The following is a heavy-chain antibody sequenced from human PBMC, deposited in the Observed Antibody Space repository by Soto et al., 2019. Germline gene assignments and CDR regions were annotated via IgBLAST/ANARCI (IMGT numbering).Heavy chain of an antibody. Sequence: QVQLVESGGGVVQSGRSLRLSCAASGFSFSSYGMHWVRQAPGKGLEWVAVIWYDGSNKYYADYVKGRFTISRDNSKNTLYLLMNSRRAEDTAVYYCARDGSGDRHAFDIWGQGTMVTVSS. CDR2: IWYDGSNK. V-gene: IGHV3-33*01. J-gene: IGHJ3*02. CDR1: GFSFSSYG. CDR3: ARDGSGDRHAFDI. D-gene: IGHD3-10*01.